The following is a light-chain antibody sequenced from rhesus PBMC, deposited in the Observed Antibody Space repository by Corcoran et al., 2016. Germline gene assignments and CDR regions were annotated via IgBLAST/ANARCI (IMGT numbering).Light chain of an antibody. CDR3: LQHNNYPRT. CDR2: DAS. V-gene: IGKV1-28*03. Sequence: DIQMTQSPSSLSASVGDTVTITCRASQGIANYLNWFQQKPGKAPNLLIYDASTLESGVPSRFSGSGSGTACTLTISSLQPEDFATYYCLQHNNYPRTFGQGTKVESK. CDR1: QGIANY. J-gene: IGKJ1*01.